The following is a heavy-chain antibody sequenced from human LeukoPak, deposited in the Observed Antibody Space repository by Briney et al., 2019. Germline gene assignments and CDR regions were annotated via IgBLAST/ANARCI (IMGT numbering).Heavy chain of an antibody. Sequence: GGSLRLSCAASGFTFSSYPMRWVRRARGTGLQCVSAISGSGGDTYDADSVKGRFTISRDNSKNTLYLQMNSLRAEDTAVYYCAKDTSVARYCTNDICSPFDYWGQGTLVTVSS. CDR3: AKDTSVARYCTNDICSPFDY. CDR1: GFTFSSYP. V-gene: IGHV3-23*01. CDR2: ISGSGGDT. D-gene: IGHD2-8*01. J-gene: IGHJ4*02.